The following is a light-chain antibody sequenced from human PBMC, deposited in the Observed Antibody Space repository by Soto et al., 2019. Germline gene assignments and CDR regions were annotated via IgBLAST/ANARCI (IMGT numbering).Light chain of an antibody. CDR1: QSINNL. J-gene: IGKJ1*01. V-gene: IGKV1-5*01. Sequence: DVQMTQSPSTLSASVGDRVTITCLAKQSINNLLAWYQQKPGKAPKFLIYDVSTLESGVPSRSSGSGSGTEFTLTISSLQSEDFAVYYCHQYHLWPWTFGQGTKVDIK. CDR3: HQYHLWPWT. CDR2: DVS.